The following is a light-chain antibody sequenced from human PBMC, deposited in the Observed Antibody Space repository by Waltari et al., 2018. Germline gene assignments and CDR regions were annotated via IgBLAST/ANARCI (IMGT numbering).Light chain of an antibody. CDR2: AAS. J-gene: IGKJ2*01. V-gene: IGKV1-39*01. CDR1: QNIGSY. Sequence: DIQMTQSPSALSASVGDGATIDCRESQNIGSYVNWYQHKPGKAPDLLVYAASRLHRGVSVRFDGRGSGIYFSLTIKSLQPDDSATYFCQQSYSVPYTFGQGTKLEV. CDR3: QQSYSVPYT.